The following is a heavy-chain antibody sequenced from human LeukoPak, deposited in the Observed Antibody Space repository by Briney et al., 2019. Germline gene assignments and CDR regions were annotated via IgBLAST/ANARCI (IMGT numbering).Heavy chain of an antibody. J-gene: IGHJ3*02. CDR3: AREALGAFDI. D-gene: IGHD7-27*01. Sequence: GGSLRLSCAASGFTFSSYAMHWVRQAPGKGLEWVAVISYDGSNKYYADSVKGRFTISRDNSKNTLYPQMNSLRAEDTAVYYCAREALGAFDIWGQGTMVTVSS. CDR2: ISYDGSNK. CDR1: GFTFSSYA. V-gene: IGHV3-30-3*01.